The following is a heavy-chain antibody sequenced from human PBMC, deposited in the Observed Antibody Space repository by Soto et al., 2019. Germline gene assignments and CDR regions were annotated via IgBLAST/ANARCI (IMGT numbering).Heavy chain of an antibody. V-gene: IGHV3-7*03. J-gene: IGHJ5*02. CDR1: GFNFSSYW. CDR3: ARDCIAARQWGRWFNP. D-gene: IGHD6-6*01. CDR2: IKQDGSEK. Sequence: GTLRLSCAASGFNFSSYWMSWVRQAPGKGLEWVANIKQDGSEKYYVDSVKGRFTISRDNAKNSLYLQMNSLRAEDTAVYYCARDCIAARQWGRWFNPWGQGTLVTV.